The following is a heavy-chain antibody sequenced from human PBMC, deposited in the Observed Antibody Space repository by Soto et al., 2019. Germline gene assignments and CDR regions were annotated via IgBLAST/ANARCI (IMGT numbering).Heavy chain of an antibody. CDR1: GFTFSSYA. J-gene: IGHJ4*02. V-gene: IGHV3-30-3*01. CDR2: ISYDGSNK. Sequence: QVQLVESGGGVVQPGRSLRLSCAASGFTFSSYAMHWVRQAPGKGLEWVAVISYDGSNKYYADSVKGRFTISRDNSKNALYLQMNSMRAEDTAVYYCARDGNFHWGFDYWGQGTLVTVSS. CDR3: ARDGNFHWGFDY. D-gene: IGHD3-9*01.